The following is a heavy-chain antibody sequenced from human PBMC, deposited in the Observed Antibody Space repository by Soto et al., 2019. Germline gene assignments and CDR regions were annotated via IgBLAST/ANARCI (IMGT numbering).Heavy chain of an antibody. V-gene: IGHV1-18*04. D-gene: IGHD6-19*01. CDR1: GYTFTSHG. Sequence: ASVKVSSNATGYTFTSHGINWVRQAPGQGLELMGWISAYNGDTKYEQKFQGRVTMTTDASSSTAYMELKSLSSDDTAVYFCARDPSNTSGNRIWFDPWGQGTKVTVYS. CDR2: ISAYNGDT. J-gene: IGHJ5*02. CDR3: ARDPSNTSGNRIWFDP.